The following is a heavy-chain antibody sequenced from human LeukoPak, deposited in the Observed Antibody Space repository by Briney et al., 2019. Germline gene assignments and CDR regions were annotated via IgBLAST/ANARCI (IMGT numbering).Heavy chain of an antibody. Sequence: SETLSLTCAVSGGSISSSNWWSWVRQPPGKGLEWIGSIYYRGSTYYNPSLKSRVTISVDTSKNQFSLRLSSVTAADTAVYYCARSYYYYYYMDVWGKGTTVTVSS. V-gene: IGHV4-4*02. CDR3: ARSYYYYYYMDV. CDR1: GGSISSSNW. CDR2: IYYRGST. J-gene: IGHJ6*03.